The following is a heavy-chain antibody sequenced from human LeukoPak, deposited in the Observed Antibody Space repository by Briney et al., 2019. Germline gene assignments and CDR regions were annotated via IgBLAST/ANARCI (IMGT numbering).Heavy chain of an antibody. D-gene: IGHD6-13*01. V-gene: IGHV3-49*04. CDR3: TRSAPQGSSSWYRPNYYYYGMDV. Sequence: GGSLRLSCTASGFTFGDYAMSWVRQAPGKGLEWVGFIRSKAYGGTTEYAASVKGRFTISRGDYKSIAYLKMNSLKTEDTAVYYCTRSAPQGSSSWYRPNYYYYGMDVWGQGTTVTVSS. CDR2: IRSKAYGGTT. CDR1: GFTFGDYA. J-gene: IGHJ6*02.